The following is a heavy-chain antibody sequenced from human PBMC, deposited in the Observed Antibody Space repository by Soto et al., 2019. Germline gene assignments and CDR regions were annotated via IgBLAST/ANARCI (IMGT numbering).Heavy chain of an antibody. V-gene: IGHV2-70*01. CDR2: IDWEDEK. Sequence: TLSLTCTVSGGSISSGGYYWSWIRQPPGKALEWLALIDWEDEKYFSTSLQTRLSIFKDSSKSHVLLTITNVGPLDSATYFCARVSGSFQKGFDSWGQGTLVTVSS. J-gene: IGHJ4*02. CDR3: ARVSGSFQKGFDS. D-gene: IGHD1-26*01. CDR1: GGSISSGGYY.